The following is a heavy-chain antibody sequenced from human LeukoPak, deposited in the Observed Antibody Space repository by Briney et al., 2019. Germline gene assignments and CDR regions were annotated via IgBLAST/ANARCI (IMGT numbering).Heavy chain of an antibody. V-gene: IGHV4-34*01. CDR3: ARAARRGWSPTPFDY. Sequence: SETLSLTCAVYGGSFSGYYWSWIRQPPGKGLEWIGEINHSGSTNYNPSLKSRVTISVDTSKNQFSLKLSSVTAADTAVYYCARAARRGWSPTPFDYWGQGTLVTVSS. CDR2: INHSGST. CDR1: GGSFSGYY. J-gene: IGHJ4*02. D-gene: IGHD3-10*01.